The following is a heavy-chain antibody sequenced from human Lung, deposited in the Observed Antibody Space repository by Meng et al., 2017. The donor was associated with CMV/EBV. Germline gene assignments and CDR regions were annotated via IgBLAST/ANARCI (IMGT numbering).Heavy chain of an antibody. CDR1: FTSYD. V-gene: IGHV1-8*01. CDR2: MNPNSGQT. J-gene: IGHJ5*02. Sequence: FTSYDINWVGQATGQGLEWMGWMNPNSGQTGYAKKFQGRVSFTRNTSMRTAYMELSSLRSEDTAVYFCARTQSYYGSGTYNWFDPWGQGTLVTVS. CDR3: ARTQSYYGSGTYNWFDP. D-gene: IGHD3-10*01.